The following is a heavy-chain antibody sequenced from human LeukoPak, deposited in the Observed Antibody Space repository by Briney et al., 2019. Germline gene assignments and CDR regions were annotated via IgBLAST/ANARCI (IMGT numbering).Heavy chain of an antibody. Sequence: GGSLRLSCAASGFTFSSYSMNWVRQAPGKGLEWVSSISSSSSYIYYADSVKGRFTISRDNAKNSLYLQMNSLRAEDTAVYYCASAWEITFGGVIVISEYTLDYWGQGTLVTVSS. J-gene: IGHJ4*02. D-gene: IGHD3-16*02. CDR2: ISSSSSYI. CDR3: ASAWEITFGGVIVISEYTLDY. V-gene: IGHV3-21*01. CDR1: GFTFSSYS.